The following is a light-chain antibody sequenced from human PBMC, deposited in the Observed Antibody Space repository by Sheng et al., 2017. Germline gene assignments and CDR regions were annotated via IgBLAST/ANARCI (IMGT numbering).Light chain of an antibody. CDR1: QGVSNS. J-gene: IGKJ1*01. CDR2: AAS. V-gene: IGKV1-NL1*01. Sequence: IQMTQSPSSLSASVGDRVTITCRASQGVSNSLAWYQQKPGKAPKLLLYAASRLQSGVPSRFSGSGSGTAYTLTISGLQPEDFASYYCQQYYTTPTFGQGTKVE. CDR3: QQYYTTPT.